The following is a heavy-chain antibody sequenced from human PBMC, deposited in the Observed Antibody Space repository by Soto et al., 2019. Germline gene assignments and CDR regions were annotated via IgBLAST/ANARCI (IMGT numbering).Heavy chain of an antibody. CDR1: GGTFSNDA. V-gene: IGHV1-69*01. J-gene: IGHJ4*02. CDR2: IIPFFGTP. Sequence: QVHLVQSGAEVKMSGSSVRVSCTASGGTFSNDAISWVRQAPGQGLEWLGRIIPFFGTPDYSQTFQGRLTITADESTGTAYMDLRSLRSDDSAVYYCAREVVTETTLGYFDYWGQGTLVTVSS. CDR3: AREVVTETTLGYFDY. D-gene: IGHD2-21*02.